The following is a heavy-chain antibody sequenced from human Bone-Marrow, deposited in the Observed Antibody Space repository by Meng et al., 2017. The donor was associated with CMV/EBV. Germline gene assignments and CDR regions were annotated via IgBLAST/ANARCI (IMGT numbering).Heavy chain of an antibody. Sequence: ASVKVSCKASGYTFTSYDINWVRQATGQGLEWMGWINPNSGGTNYAQKFQGRVTMTRDTSISTAYMELSRLRSDDTAVYYCARNLLVVTATDAFDIWGQGTMVTV. CDR3: ARNLLVVTATDAFDI. V-gene: IGHV1-2*02. D-gene: IGHD2-21*02. CDR2: INPNSGGT. CDR1: GYTFTSYD. J-gene: IGHJ3*02.